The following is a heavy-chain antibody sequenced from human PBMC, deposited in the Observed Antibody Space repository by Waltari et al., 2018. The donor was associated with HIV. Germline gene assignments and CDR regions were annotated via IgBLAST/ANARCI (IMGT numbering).Heavy chain of an antibody. CDR2: IYYTGST. CDR1: GCSISNSY. V-gene: IGHV4-59*01. D-gene: IGHD6-19*01. Sequence: QVQLQESGPGPVKPSETLSLICTVSGCSISNSYWGWIRQPPGKGLEWIGYIYYTGSTDYNPSLKSRVTISVDTSKNQFSLKLTSVTAADTAQYYCARYSSAWTGFDYWGQGTLVTVSS. J-gene: IGHJ4*02. CDR3: ARYSSAWTGFDY.